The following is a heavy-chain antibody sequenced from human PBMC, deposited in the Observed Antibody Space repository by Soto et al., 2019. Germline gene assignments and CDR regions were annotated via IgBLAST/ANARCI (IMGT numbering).Heavy chain of an antibody. CDR2: ISYDGSNK. CDR1: GFTFSSYG. D-gene: IGHD3-3*01. Sequence: GGSLGLSCAASGFTFSSYGMHWVRQAPGKGLEWVAVISYDGSNKYYADSVKGRFTISRDNSKNTLYLQMNSLRAEDTAVYYCAKDRAIPVNDFWSGYYTGWFDPWGQGTLVTVSS. V-gene: IGHV3-30*18. CDR3: AKDRAIPVNDFWSGYYTGWFDP. J-gene: IGHJ5*02.